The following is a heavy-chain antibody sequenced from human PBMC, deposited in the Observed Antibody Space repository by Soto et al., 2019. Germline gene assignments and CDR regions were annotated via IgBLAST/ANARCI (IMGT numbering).Heavy chain of an antibody. CDR1: GGSISSGDYF. CDR3: ARNGINGTTDDLVRALAFDS. D-gene: IGHD1-20*01. V-gene: IGHV4-30-4*01. J-gene: IGHJ3*02. Sequence: LSVTLTVCGGSISSGDYFGSWIRQPPGKGREWIGYIYYSGSTYYNPSLKSRVTISVDTSKNQFSLKLSSVTAAETAVYYCARNGINGTTDDLVRALAFDSWGQGTMATVSS. CDR2: IYYSGST.